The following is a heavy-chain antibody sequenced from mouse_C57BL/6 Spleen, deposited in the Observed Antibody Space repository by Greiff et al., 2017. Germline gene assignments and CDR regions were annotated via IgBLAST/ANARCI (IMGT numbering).Heavy chain of an antibody. J-gene: IGHJ1*03. V-gene: IGHV5-9-1*02. CDR2: ISSGGDYI. CDR3: TRLRDWYFDV. CDR1: GFTFSSYA. Sequence: EVQGVESGEGLVKPGGSLKLSCAASGFTFSSYAMSWVRQTPEKRLEWVAYISSGGDYIYYADPVKGRFTISRDNARNTLYLQMSSLKSEDTAMYYCTRLRDWYFDVWGTGTTVTVSS.